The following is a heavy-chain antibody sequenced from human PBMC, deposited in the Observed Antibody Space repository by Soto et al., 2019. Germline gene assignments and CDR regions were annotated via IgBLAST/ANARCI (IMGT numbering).Heavy chain of an antibody. D-gene: IGHD6-13*01. V-gene: IGHV4-4*02. CDR1: GGSISSSNW. Sequence: SETLSLTCAVSGGSISSSNWWSWVRQPPGKGLEWIGEIYHSGSTNYNPSLKSRVTISVDKSKNQFSLRLSSVTAADTAVYYCARFLSGIAADGTGWGQGTLVTVSS. J-gene: IGHJ4*02. CDR2: IYHSGST. CDR3: ARFLSGIAADGTG.